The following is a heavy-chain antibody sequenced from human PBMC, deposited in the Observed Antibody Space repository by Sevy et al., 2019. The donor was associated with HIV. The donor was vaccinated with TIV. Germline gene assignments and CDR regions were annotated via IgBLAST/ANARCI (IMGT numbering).Heavy chain of an antibody. V-gene: IGHV1-46*01. CDR1: GYSFTSYE. CDR3: ARLRACGGDCYYYDF. CDR2: INHYGGST. J-gene: IGHJ5*01. Sequence: ASVKVSCKASGYSFTSYEIHWVRQAPGQGLEWMGIINHYGGSTSYAQKFQGRVTMIRDTSTTTVYMELSSLRSEDTAVYFCARLRACGGDCYYYDFWGHGTLVTVSS. D-gene: IGHD2-21*02.